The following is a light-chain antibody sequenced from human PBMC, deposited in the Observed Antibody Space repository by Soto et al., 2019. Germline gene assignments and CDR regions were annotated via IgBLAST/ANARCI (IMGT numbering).Light chain of an antibody. CDR1: ALPKRY. CDR3: YSADSGGYRV. Sequence: SYELTQAPSVSVSPGQTARITCSGDALPKRYTFWYQQKSGRVPVLVIYEDSKRPSGIPGRFSGSISGTTATLTISGAQEEDEGDYYCYSADSGGYRVFGGGTKVTVL. CDR2: EDS. J-gene: IGLJ3*02. V-gene: IGLV3-10*01.